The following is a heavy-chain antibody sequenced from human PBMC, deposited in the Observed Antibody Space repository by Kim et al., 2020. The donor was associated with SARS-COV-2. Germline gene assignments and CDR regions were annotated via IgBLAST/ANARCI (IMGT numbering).Heavy chain of an antibody. CDR2: VNPNGGST. J-gene: IGHJ4*02. D-gene: IGHD6-19*01. V-gene: IGHV1-46*01. CDR3: ARGGSGWKIDY. CDR1: GYTFTSYY. Sequence: ASVKVSCKASGYTFTSYYIHWVRQAPGQGLEWMGIVNPNGGSTTYAQNFQGRVTMTRDTSTSTVYMELSSLRSEDTAVYFCARGGSGWKIDYWGQGTLVTVSS.